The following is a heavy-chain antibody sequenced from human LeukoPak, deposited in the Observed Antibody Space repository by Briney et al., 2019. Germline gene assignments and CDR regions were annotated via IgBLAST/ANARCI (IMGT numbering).Heavy chain of an antibody. V-gene: IGHV1-69*01. CDR2: IIPIFGTA. Sequence: VKVSCKASGGTFSSYAISWVRQAPGQGLEWMGGIIPIFGTANYAQKFQGRVTITADESTSTAYMELSSLRSEDTAVYYCARVNYCSSTSCLLRRPFGMDVWGQGTTATVSS. CDR3: ARVNYCSSTSCLLRRPFGMDV. D-gene: IGHD2-2*01. CDR1: GGTFSSYA. J-gene: IGHJ6*02.